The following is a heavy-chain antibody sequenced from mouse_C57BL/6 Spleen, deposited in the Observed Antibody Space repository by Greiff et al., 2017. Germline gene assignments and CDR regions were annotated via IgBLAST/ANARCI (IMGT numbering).Heavy chain of an antibody. D-gene: IGHD3-3*01. CDR1: GFTFSSYG. CDR3: ARQRGRFFDY. Sequence: EVQRVESGGDLVKPGGSLKLSCAASGFTFSSYGMSWVRQTPDKRLEWVATISSGGSYTYYPDSVKGRFTISRDNAKNTLYLQMSSLKSEDTAMYYCARQRGRFFDYWGQGTTLTVSS. V-gene: IGHV5-6*01. CDR2: ISSGGSYT. J-gene: IGHJ2*01.